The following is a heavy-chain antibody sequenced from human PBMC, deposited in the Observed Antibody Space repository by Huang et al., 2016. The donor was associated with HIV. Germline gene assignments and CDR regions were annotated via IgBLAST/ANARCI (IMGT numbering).Heavy chain of an antibody. J-gene: IGHJ3*02. Sequence: QVQLVESGGGVVQPGRSLRLSCAASGFPFNNHAMHWVRQATGKGLDWVAVISNDGSNNYYADSVKGRVTISRDSSKSTLFLHMTSLRTEDTAVYYCARAKDTWDAYDIWGQGTMVIVSS. D-gene: IGHD5-18*01. CDR1: GFPFNNHA. CDR3: ARAKDTWDAYDI. CDR2: ISNDGSNN. V-gene: IGHV3-30-3*01.